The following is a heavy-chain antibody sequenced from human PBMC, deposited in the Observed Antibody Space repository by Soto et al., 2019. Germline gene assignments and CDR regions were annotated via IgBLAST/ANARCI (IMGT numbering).Heavy chain of an antibody. Sequence: EVQLVESGGGLVQPGGSLRLSCEASGFMFSAYWMSWVRQDPRKGLEWVATISGGASDKFYVDSVKGRFTISRDDAKNSLYLQMNSLRDEDTAVYYCVREAWHSFDHWGQGTLVTVSS. CDR2: ISGGASDK. CDR1: GFMFSAYW. D-gene: IGHD2-21*01. V-gene: IGHV3-7*01. J-gene: IGHJ4*02. CDR3: VREAWHSFDH.